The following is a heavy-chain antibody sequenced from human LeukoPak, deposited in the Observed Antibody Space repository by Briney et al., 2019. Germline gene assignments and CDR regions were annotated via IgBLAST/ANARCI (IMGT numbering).Heavy chain of an antibody. CDR2: IYYSGST. Sequence: PSETLSLTCTVSGGSISSYYWSWIRQPPGKGLEWIGYIYYSGSTNYNPSLKSRVTISVDTSKNQFSLKLSSVTAADTAVYYCARNGYDFIVDYWGQGTLVTVSS. V-gene: IGHV4-59*01. D-gene: IGHD5-12*01. CDR3: ARNGYDFIVDY. CDR1: GGSISSYY. J-gene: IGHJ4*02.